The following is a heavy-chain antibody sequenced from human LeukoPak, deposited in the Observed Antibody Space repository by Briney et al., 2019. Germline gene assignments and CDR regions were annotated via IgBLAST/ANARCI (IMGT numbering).Heavy chain of an antibody. CDR3: TLAAAAPGVYNWFDP. CDR2: IYWDDDK. Sequence: SGPTLVKPTQTLTLTCTFSGFSLSTSGVGVGWTRQPPGKALEWLALIYWDDDKRYSPSLKSRLTITRDTSKNQVVLTMTNMDPVDTATYYCTLAAAAPGVYNWFDPWGQGTLVTVSS. J-gene: IGHJ5*02. CDR1: GFSLSTSGVG. D-gene: IGHD6-13*01. V-gene: IGHV2-5*02.